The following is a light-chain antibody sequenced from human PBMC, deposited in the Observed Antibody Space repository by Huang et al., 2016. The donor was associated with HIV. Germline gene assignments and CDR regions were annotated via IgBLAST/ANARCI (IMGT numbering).Light chain of an antibody. J-gene: IGKJ1*01. CDR1: QSVSSN. CDR2: GAS. Sequence: EIVMTQSPATLSVSPGERATLSCRASQSVSSNLAWYQQKHGQAPRLLIYGASTRATGIPARCSGSGSGTEFTLTISSLQSEDFAVYYCQQYNNWPRTFGQGTKVEIK. CDR3: QQYNNWPRT. V-gene: IGKV3-15*01.